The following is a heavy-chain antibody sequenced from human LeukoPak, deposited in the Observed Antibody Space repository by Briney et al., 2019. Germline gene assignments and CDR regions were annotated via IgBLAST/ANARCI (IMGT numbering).Heavy chain of an antibody. CDR1: GYTFTSYD. CDR3: ARGLHCSSTSCYTKNLRPITPRINWFDP. V-gene: IGHV1-8*03. Sequence: GASVTVSCTASGYTFTSYDINWVRQATGQGLEWMGWMNPNSGNTGYAQKFQGRVTITRNTSISTAYMELSSLRSEDTAVYYCARGLHCSSTSCYTKNLRPITPRINWFDPWGQGTLVTVSS. D-gene: IGHD2-2*02. CDR2: MNPNSGNT. J-gene: IGHJ5*02.